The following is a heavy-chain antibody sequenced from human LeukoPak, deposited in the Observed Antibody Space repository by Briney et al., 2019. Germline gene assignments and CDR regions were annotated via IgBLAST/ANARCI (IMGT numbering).Heavy chain of an antibody. CDR2: IYSGGST. Sequence: GGSLRLSCAASGFTVSSNYMSWVRQAPGKGLEWVSVIYSGGSTYCADSVKGRFTISRHNSKNTLYLQMNSLRAEDTAVYYCARDIRGTRGSGYSDYWGQGTLVTVSS. CDR3: ARDIRGTRGSGYSDY. CDR1: GFTVSSNY. V-gene: IGHV3-53*04. J-gene: IGHJ4*02. D-gene: IGHD3-22*01.